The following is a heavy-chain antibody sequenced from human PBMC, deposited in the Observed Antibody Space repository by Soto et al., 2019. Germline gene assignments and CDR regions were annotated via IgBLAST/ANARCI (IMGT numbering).Heavy chain of an antibody. J-gene: IGHJ6*02. CDR1: GFTFSSYA. D-gene: IGHD6-19*01. Sequence: EVQLLESGGGLVQPGGSLRLSCAASGFTFSSYAMSWVRQAPGKGLEWVSAISGSGGSTYYADSVKGRFTISRDNSKNTLYLQMNSLRAEDTAVYDCAKVSVAGSIADSSGWYYYYYGMDVWGQGTTVTVSS. CDR2: ISGSGGST. V-gene: IGHV3-23*01. CDR3: AKVSVAGSIADSSGWYYYYYGMDV.